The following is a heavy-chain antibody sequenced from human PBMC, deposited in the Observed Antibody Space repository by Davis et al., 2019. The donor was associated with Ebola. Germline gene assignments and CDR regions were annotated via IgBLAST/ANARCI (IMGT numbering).Heavy chain of an antibody. CDR3: ARVREYSSSSYYYYYGMDV. V-gene: IGHV3-9*01. CDR2: ISWNSGSI. J-gene: IGHJ6*02. CDR1: GFTFDDYA. Sequence: SLKISCAASGFTFDDYAMHWVRQAPGKGLEWVSGISWNSGSISYADSVKGRFTISRDNAKNSLYLQMNSLRAEDTAVYYCARVREYSSSSYYYYYGMDVWGQGTTVTVSS. D-gene: IGHD6-13*01.